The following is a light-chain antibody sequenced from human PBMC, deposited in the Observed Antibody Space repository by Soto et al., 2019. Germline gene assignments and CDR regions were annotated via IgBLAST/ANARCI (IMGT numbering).Light chain of an antibody. V-gene: IGKV3-20*01. Sequence: ELVLTQSPGTLSLSPGERVTLSCRASQIVTSDYLAWYHQAPGQAPRLLIYGAFNRATGISDRFSGSGSGTDFTLSISKLEPGDFGVYFCHQYGKSPRTFGQGTKVDIK. CDR3: HQYGKSPRT. J-gene: IGKJ1*01. CDR2: GAF. CDR1: QIVTSDY.